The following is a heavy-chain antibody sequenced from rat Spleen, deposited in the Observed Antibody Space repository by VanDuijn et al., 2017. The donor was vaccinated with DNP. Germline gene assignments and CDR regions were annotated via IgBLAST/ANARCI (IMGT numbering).Heavy chain of an antibody. CDR3: SREGLRASDY. CDR1: GFNFDDHW. J-gene: IGHJ2*01. CDR2: INKGSTTI. D-gene: IGHD4-1*01. V-gene: IGHV4-2*01. Sequence: EVKLVESGGGLVQPGRSLKLSCAASGFNFDDHWMAWVRQAPGKGLEWIGEINKGSTTINYTPSLKDKFTISRDNAQSTLYLQVNKVGSEDTAIYYCSREGLRASDYWGQGVLVTVSS.